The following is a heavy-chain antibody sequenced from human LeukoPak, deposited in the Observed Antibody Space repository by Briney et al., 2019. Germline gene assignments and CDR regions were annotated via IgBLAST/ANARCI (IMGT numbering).Heavy chain of an antibody. Sequence: PSETLSLTCTVSGGSISSSNYYWGWIRQPPGKGLEWIRSIYYSGSTYYNPSLKSRVTISVDTSKKQFSLRLSSVTAADTAVYYCARSYCSSTSCYAVGAFDIWGQGTLVTVSS. CDR3: ARSYCSSTSCYAVGAFDI. CDR2: IYYSGST. J-gene: IGHJ3*02. D-gene: IGHD2-2*01. CDR1: GGSISSSNYY. V-gene: IGHV4-39*01.